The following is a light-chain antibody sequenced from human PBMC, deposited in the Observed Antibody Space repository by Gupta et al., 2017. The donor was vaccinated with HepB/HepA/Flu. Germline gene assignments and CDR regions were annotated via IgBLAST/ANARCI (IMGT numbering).Light chain of an antibody. Sequence: IQLTQSPSSLSASVGDRVAITCRASQSIDVYLNWYQQKPGKAPKLLIYAASRGQRRVSYRFSGSGYGTDFALTSSRRQRKDFAHSYWQQSYHTRTFGQGTKVDI. CDR1: QSIDVY. J-gene: IGKJ1*01. V-gene: IGKV1-39*01. CDR3: QQSYHTRT. CDR2: AAS.